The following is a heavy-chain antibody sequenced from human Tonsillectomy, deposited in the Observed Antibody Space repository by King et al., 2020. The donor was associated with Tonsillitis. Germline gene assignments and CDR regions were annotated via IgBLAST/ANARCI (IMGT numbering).Heavy chain of an antibody. J-gene: IGHJ5*02. CDR1: GFTFSDYY. CDR2: ISSSGTDT. D-gene: IGHD5-12*01. CDR3: ARLNSGTFDA. V-gene: IGHV3-11*05. Sequence: VQLVESGGGLVKPGGSLRLSCAASGFTFSDYYMSWIRQAPGKGLEWLSYISSSGTDTDYAESVKGRFFISRDNAWTSLYLQMSSLGAADTAVYYCARLNSGTFDACGQATLVTVSS.